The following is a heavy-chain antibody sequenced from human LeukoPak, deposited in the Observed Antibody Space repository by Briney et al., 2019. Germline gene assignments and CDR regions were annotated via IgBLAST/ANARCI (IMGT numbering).Heavy chain of an antibody. CDR1: GYTFSICW. V-gene: IGHV5-51*01. CDR3: ARRSTDITSWTFDY. CDR2: INPGDSDT. D-gene: IGHD6-13*01. J-gene: IGHJ4*02. Sequence: GESLKISCKGSGYTFSICWIAWVRQMPGKGLEWMGIINPGDSDTRYSPSFRGQVTIPADKSINTAYLQWSSLRASDSAMYYCARRSTDITSWTFDYWGQGTLVTVSS.